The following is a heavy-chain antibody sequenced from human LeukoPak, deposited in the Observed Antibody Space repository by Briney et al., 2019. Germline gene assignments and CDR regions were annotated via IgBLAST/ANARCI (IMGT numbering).Heavy chain of an antibody. Sequence: GASVKVSCKASGYTFTGYSMHWVRQAPGQGLEWMGWINPNSGGTNYAQKFQGRVTMTRDTSISTAYMELSRLRSDDTAVYYCARVDAVTYYYDSSGYYWGQGTLVTVSS. V-gene: IGHV1-2*02. D-gene: IGHD3-22*01. J-gene: IGHJ4*02. CDR3: ARVDAVTYYYDSSGYY. CDR2: INPNSGGT. CDR1: GYTFTGYS.